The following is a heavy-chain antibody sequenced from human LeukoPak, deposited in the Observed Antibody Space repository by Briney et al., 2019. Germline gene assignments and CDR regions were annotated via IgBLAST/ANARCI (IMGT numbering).Heavy chain of an antibody. J-gene: IGHJ4*02. V-gene: IGHV3-23*01. D-gene: IGHD6-13*01. CDR3: AKTYSSSWHYFDY. CDR2: ISGSGGYT. CDR1: AFTFSSYA. Sequence: GGSLRLSCAASAFTFSSYAMTWVRQAPGKGLEWVSGISGSGGYTYYADSVKGRFTISRDESKNTLYLQMNSLRAEDTAVYYCAKTYSSSWHYFDYWGQGTLVTVSS.